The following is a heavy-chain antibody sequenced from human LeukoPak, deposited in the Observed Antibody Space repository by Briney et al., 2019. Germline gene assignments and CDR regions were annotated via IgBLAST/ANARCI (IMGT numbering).Heavy chain of an antibody. J-gene: IGHJ4*02. D-gene: IGHD6-19*01. V-gene: IGHV1-2*06. CDR3: ARGRIAVAGTGVDY. Sequence: ASVKVSCKASGYTFTSYYMHWVRQAPGQGLEWMGRINPNSGGTNYAQKFQGRVTMTRDTSISTAYMELSRLRSDDTAMYYCARGRIAVAGTGVDYWGQGTLVTVSS. CDR1: GYTFTSYY. CDR2: INPNSGGT.